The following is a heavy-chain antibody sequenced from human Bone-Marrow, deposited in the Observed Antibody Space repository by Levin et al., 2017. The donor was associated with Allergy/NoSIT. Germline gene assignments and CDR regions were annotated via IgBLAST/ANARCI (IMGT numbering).Heavy chain of an antibody. CDR3: AKDRKYYFES. V-gene: IGHV3-30*04. CDR2: MSSDGSYK. J-gene: IGHJ4*02. CDR1: GFTFRSSA. Sequence: GGSLRLSCVASGFTFRSSAMHWVRQAPGKGLEWVSFMSSDGSYKYYGDSVKGRFTISRDNSNNTLYLEMTSLRTEDTALYYCAKDRKYYFESWGQGTLVTVSS.